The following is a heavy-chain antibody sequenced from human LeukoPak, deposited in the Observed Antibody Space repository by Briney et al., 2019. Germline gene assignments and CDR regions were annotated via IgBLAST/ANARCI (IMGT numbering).Heavy chain of an antibody. Sequence: PSETLSLTCAVYGGSFSGYYWSWIRQPPGKGLEWIGEINHSGSTNYNPSLKSRVTISVDTSKNQFSLKLSPVTAADTAVYYCARTLRIAARAGSWFDPWGQGTLVTVSS. CDR1: GGSFSGYY. J-gene: IGHJ5*02. CDR3: ARTLRIAARAGSWFDP. CDR2: INHSGST. D-gene: IGHD6-6*01. V-gene: IGHV4-34*01.